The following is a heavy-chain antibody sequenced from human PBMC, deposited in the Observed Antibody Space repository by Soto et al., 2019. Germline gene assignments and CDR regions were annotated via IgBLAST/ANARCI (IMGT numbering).Heavy chain of an antibody. CDR1: GFTFSSYW. D-gene: IGHD6-19*01. V-gene: IGHV3-74*01. CDR3: ARGYSTGPGGS. J-gene: IGHJ5*02. Sequence: PGGSLRLSCAASGFTFSSYWMHWVRQAPGKGLVWVSAINSDGSSTTYADSVKGRFTISRDNAKNTLYLQMNSLRADDTALYYCARGYSTGPGGSWGQGTLVTVSS. CDR2: INSDGSST.